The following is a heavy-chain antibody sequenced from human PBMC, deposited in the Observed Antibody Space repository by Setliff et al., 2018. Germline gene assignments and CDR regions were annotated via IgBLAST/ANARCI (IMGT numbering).Heavy chain of an antibody. Sequence: PSETLSLTCTVSGGSISSSSYYWGWIRQPPGKGLEWTGSIYYSGSTYYNPSLKSRVTISVDTSKNQFSLKLSSVTAADTAVYYCAGNDAHLEWLFAWFDPWGQGTLVTVSS. J-gene: IGHJ5*02. CDR1: GGSISSSSYY. CDR3: AGNDAHLEWLFAWFDP. V-gene: IGHV4-39*07. D-gene: IGHD3-3*01. CDR2: IYYSGST.